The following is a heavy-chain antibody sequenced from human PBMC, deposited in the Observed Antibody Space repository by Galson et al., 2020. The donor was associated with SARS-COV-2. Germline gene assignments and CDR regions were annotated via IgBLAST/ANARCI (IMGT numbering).Heavy chain of an antibody. CDR3: SGEDGQCGY. CDR1: GFTFNDFW. D-gene: IGHD6-19*01. CDR2: IKGDGSET. V-gene: IGHV3-7*01. Sequence: GGTLRLSCEVSGFTFNDFWMSWFRHAPGTGLEWVANIKGDGSETNYADFVKGRFSISRDNAANSLYRQMKSLRVEDSAVFYCSGEDGQCGYWGQGTRVTVSS. J-gene: IGHJ4*02.